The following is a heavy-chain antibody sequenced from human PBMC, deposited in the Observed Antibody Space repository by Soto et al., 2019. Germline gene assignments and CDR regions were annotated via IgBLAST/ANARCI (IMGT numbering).Heavy chain of an antibody. Sequence: SETLSLTCTVFGGSIRPYYWSWIRQPPGKELEWIGYIYYTGSTNYSPSLKSRVTMSLDTSKNLLSLKLNPVTAADTAVYYCARGSPLSSSFPLDYWGQGSLVTVS. CDR3: ARGSPLSSSFPLDY. CDR2: IYYTGST. J-gene: IGHJ4*02. D-gene: IGHD6-6*01. V-gene: IGHV4-59*12. CDR1: GGSIRPYY.